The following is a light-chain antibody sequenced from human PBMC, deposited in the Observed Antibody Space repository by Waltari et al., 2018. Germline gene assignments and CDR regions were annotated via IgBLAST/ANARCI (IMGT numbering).Light chain of an antibody. V-gene: IGKV1-5*03. CDR2: KAS. J-gene: IGKJ2*01. Sequence: DIQMTQSPSTLSASVGDRVTITCRASQSISNWLAWYQQKPGKAPKLLISKASTLESGVPSRFSGSGSGTEFTLTISSLQADDFATYYCQQYNRYSAFGQGTQLEIK. CDR1: QSISNW. CDR3: QQYNRYSA.